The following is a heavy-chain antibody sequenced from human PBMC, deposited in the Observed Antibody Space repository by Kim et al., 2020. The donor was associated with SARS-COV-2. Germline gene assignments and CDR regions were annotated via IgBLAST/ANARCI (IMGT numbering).Heavy chain of an antibody. CDR1: GGTFSSYA. CDR3: ASCSGGSCYSRLEGYYYGMDV. CDR2: IIPIFGTA. Sequence: SVKVSCKASGGTFSSYAISWVRQAPGQGLEWMGGIIPIFGTANYAQKFQGRVTITADESTSTAYMELSSLRSEDTAVYYCASCSGGSCYSRLEGYYYGMDVWGQGTTVTVSS. J-gene: IGHJ6*02. D-gene: IGHD2-15*01. V-gene: IGHV1-69*13.